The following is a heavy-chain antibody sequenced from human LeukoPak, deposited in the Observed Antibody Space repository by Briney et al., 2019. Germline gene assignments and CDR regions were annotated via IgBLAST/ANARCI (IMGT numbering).Heavy chain of an antibody. V-gene: IGHV3-21*01. Sequence: PGGSLRLSCAASGFTFSSYSMNWVRQAPGKGLEWVSSISSSSSYIYYADSVKGRFTISRDNAKNSLYLQMNSLRAEDTAVYYCARAAVAGGAAVDYWGQGTLVTVSS. CDR2: ISSSSSYI. J-gene: IGHJ4*02. D-gene: IGHD6-19*01. CDR3: ARAAVAGGAAVDY. CDR1: GFTFSSYS.